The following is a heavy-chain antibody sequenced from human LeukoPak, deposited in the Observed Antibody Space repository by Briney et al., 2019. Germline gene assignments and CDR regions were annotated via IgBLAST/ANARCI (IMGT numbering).Heavy chain of an antibody. Sequence: GESLKTSCKGSGYSFTSYWIGWVRQMPGKGLEWMGIIYPGDSDTRYSPSFQGQVTISADKSISTAYLQWSSLKASDTAMYYCARQSSYCSSTSCYSYGMDVWGQGTTVTVSS. D-gene: IGHD2-2*01. CDR3: ARQSSYCSSTSCYSYGMDV. CDR2: IYPGDSDT. CDR1: GYSFTSYW. V-gene: IGHV5-51*01. J-gene: IGHJ6*02.